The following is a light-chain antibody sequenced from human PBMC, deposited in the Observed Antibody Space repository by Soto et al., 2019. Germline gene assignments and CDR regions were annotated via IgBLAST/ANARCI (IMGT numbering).Light chain of an antibody. V-gene: IGKV1-5*03. CDR3: QQFYRYPWT. CDR2: KAS. Sequence: DIQMTQSPSTLSASVGDRVTITCRASQSVDTCLAWYQQKPGKAPHLLIYKASSLETGVPSRFRGSGSVTEFNLTISSLQPDDFATYYCQQFYRYPWTFGQGTKVEIK. CDR1: QSVDTC. J-gene: IGKJ1*01.